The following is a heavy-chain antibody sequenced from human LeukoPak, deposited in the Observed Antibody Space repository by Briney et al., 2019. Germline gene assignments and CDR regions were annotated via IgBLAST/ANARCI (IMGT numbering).Heavy chain of an antibody. V-gene: IGHV4-34*01. CDR1: GGSFSGYY. Sequence: SGTLSLTCAVYGGSFSGYYWSWIRQPPGKGLEWIGEINHSGSTNYNPSLKSRVTISVDTSKNQFSLKLSSVTAADTAVYYCARVLGDFWSGYYPFDYWGQGTLVTVSS. CDR3: ARVLGDFWSGYYPFDY. CDR2: INHSGST. J-gene: IGHJ4*02. D-gene: IGHD3-3*01.